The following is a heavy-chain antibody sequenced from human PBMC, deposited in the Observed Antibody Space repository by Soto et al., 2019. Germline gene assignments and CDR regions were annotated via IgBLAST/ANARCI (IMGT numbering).Heavy chain of an antibody. D-gene: IGHD6-13*01. CDR2: SSPSGTTI. CDR1: GFTFNDYY. Sequence: QVQLVESGGGLVKPGGSLSLSCAASGFTFNDYYMTWIRQAPGKGLEWVSYSSPSGTTISYADSVKGRFTISRDNAKNSMYLQMNSLRAEDTAVYYCARAGGGYSSWYSFDFWGQGTLVTVSS. CDR3: ARAGGGYSSWYSFDF. V-gene: IGHV3-11*01. J-gene: IGHJ4*02.